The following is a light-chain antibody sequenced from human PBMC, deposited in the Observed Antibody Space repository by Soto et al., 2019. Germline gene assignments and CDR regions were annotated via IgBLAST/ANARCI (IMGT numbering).Light chain of an antibody. CDR2: WAS. J-gene: IGKJ1*01. Sequence: DIVMTQSPDSLAVSVGERATINCKSSQSVLYSANNMNYLAWYQQKPGQPPKLLIYWASTRESGVPDRFSGSGSGTDFTLTINSLQAEDVAVSYCQQYSSTPHTFGQGTKVEIK. CDR3: QQYSSTPHT. CDR1: QSVLYSANNMNY. V-gene: IGKV4-1*01.